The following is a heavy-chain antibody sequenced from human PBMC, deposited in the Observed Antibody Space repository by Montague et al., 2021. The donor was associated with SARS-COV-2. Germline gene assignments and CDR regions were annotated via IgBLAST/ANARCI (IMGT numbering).Heavy chain of an antibody. D-gene: IGHD2-15*01. CDR2: IYYSGST. Sequence: SETLSLTCSVSGGPVTNTWHYWAWIRQPPGKGLEWIGYIYYSGSTNYNPSLKSRVTISVDTSKNQFSLKLSSVTAADTAVYYCARRSLGYCSGGSCYSAFDPWGQGTLVTVSS. V-gene: IGHV4-61*01. CDR1: GGPVTNTWHY. J-gene: IGHJ5*02. CDR3: ARRSLGYCSGGSCYSAFDP.